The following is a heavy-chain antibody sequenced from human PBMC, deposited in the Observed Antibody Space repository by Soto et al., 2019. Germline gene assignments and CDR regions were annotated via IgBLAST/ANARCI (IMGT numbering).Heavy chain of an antibody. CDR2: ISPYSGNT. CDR3: ARDRARWLQVGSDY. CDR1: GYTFVSYG. V-gene: IGHV1-18*01. Sequence: QLQLVQSGAEVEKPGASVKVSCKASGYTFVSYGISWVRQATGQGLEWMGWISPYSGNTKYTQKFQGRVTITADTPTSTAYLELKSLRSDDTAVYYCARDRARWLQVGSDYWGQGTLVTVSS. D-gene: IGHD5-12*01. J-gene: IGHJ4*02.